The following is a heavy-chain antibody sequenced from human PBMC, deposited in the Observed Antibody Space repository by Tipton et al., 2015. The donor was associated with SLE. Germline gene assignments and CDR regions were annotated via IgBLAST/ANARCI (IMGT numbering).Heavy chain of an antibody. Sequence: TLSLTCTVSGGSISRNSFCWGWIRQPAGKGLEWIGRIYTSGSTNYSPSLKSRVTISVDTSKNQFSLKLSSVTAADTAVYYCARDDYGSGSQAYWGQGTLVTVSS. V-gene: IGHV4-61*02. CDR3: ARDDYGSGSQAY. CDR1: GGSISRNSFC. D-gene: IGHD3-10*01. CDR2: IYTSGST. J-gene: IGHJ4*02.